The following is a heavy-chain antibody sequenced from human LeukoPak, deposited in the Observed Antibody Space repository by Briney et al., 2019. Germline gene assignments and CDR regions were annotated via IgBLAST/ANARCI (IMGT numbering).Heavy chain of an antibody. Sequence: GGSLRLSCAASGFIFSSYGMYWVRQAPGKGLEWVAGVWYDGSNKYYADSVKGRFTISRDNSKNTLYLQMNSLRAEDTAVYYCARGGRGYSYGYMGYWGQGTLVTVSS. D-gene: IGHD5-18*01. CDR3: ARGGRGYSYGYMGY. CDR1: GFIFSSYG. J-gene: IGHJ4*02. V-gene: IGHV3-33*07. CDR2: VWYDGSNK.